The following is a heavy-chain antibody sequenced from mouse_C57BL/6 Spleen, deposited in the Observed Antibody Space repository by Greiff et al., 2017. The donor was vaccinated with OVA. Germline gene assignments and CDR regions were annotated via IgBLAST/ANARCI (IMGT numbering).Heavy chain of an antibody. Sequence: VKLQESGAELVRPGASVTLSCKASGYTFTDYEMHWVKQTPVHGLEWIGAIDPETGGTAYNQKFKGKAILTADKSSSTAYMELRSLTSEDSAVYYCTRRDIPFAYWGQGTLVTVSA. D-gene: IGHD3-3*01. CDR3: TRRDIPFAY. V-gene: IGHV1-15*01. CDR2: IDPETGGT. CDR1: GYTFTDYE. J-gene: IGHJ3*01.